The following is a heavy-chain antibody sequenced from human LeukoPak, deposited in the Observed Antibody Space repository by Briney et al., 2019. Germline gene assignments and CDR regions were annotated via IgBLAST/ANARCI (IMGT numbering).Heavy chain of an antibody. CDR1: GFTFSSYG. D-gene: IGHD3-22*01. J-gene: IGHJ4*02. V-gene: IGHV3-23*01. CDR2: ISGSGGST. CDR3: AKDLYYYDSSGYYGFFDY. Sequence: GGTLRLSCAASGFTFSSYGMSWVRQAPGKGLEWVSAISGSGGSTYYADSVKGRFTISRDNSKNTLYLQMNSLRAEDTAVYYCAKDLYYYDSSGYYGFFDYWGQGTLVTVSS.